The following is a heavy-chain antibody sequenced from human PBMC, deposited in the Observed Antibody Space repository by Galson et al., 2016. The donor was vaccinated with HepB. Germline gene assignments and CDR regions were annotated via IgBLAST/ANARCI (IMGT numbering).Heavy chain of an antibody. CDR2: IRSKAFGGTT. D-gene: IGHD3-3*01. J-gene: IGHJ3*02. V-gene: IGHV3-49*03. Sequence: SLRLSCAASGFTFGDYAMSWFRQAPGKGLEWVGFIRSKAFGGTTEYAASVKGRFTISRDDSKSIAYLQMNSLKTEDTAVYYCTSETITIFGEDAFDIWGQGTKVTVSS. CDR1: GFTFGDYA. CDR3: TSETITIFGEDAFDI.